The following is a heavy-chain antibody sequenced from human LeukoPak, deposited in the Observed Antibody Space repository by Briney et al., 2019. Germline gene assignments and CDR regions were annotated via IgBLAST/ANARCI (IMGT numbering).Heavy chain of an antibody. V-gene: IGHV3-23*01. CDR1: GFTFSSYA. CDR3: AKDSYSGSYLADFDY. D-gene: IGHD1-26*01. J-gene: IGHJ4*02. Sequence: PGGSLRLSCAASGFTFSSYAMSWVRQAPGKGLEWVSAISGSGGSTYYADSVKGRFTISRDNSENTLYLQMNSLRAEDTAVYYCAKDSYSGSYLADFDYWGQGTLVTVSS. CDR2: ISGSGGST.